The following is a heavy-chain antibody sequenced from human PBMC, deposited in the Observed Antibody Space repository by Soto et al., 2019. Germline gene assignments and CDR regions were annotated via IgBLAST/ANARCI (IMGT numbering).Heavy chain of an antibody. CDR2: IYPNDSKA. V-gene: IGHV5-51*01. Sequence: GESLEISCRSSGYRFSSYWIVWVRQMHGKGLEWMGIIYPNDSKAKYNPSVQGQVTMSVDKSISTAYLQWSSLRASDTAIYFCARGNIANWFGPWGQGTPVTVSS. CDR3: ARGNIANWFGP. D-gene: IGHD3-16*02. CDR1: GYRFSSYW. J-gene: IGHJ5*02.